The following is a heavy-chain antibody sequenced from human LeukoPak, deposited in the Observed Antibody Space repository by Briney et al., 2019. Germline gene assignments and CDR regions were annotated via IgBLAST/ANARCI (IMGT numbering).Heavy chain of an antibody. V-gene: IGHV4-34*01. CDR2: INHSGST. CDR1: GGSFSGYY. CDR3: ARGRRGVFMVRGVIMFDY. D-gene: IGHD3-10*01. J-gene: IGHJ4*02. Sequence: PSETLSLTCAVYGGSFSGYYWSWIRQPPGKGLEWIGEINHSGSTNYNPSLKSRVTISVDTSKNQFSLKLSSVTAADTAVYYCARGRRGVFMVRGVIMFDYWGQGTLVTVSS.